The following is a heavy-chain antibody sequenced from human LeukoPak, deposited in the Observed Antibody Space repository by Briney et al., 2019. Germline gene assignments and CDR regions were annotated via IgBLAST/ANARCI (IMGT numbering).Heavy chain of an antibody. CDR1: GGSIRGYY. J-gene: IGHJ4*02. Sequence: SETLSLTCTVSGGSIRGYYWSWIRQPPGKGLEWIGYIYYSGSTNYNPSLQSRVTISVDASKNQFSLNLTSVTAADTAVYYCARYGSGTYPRFDYWGQGILVTVSS. D-gene: IGHD3-10*01. CDR3: ARYGSGTYPRFDY. CDR2: IYYSGST. V-gene: IGHV4-59*08.